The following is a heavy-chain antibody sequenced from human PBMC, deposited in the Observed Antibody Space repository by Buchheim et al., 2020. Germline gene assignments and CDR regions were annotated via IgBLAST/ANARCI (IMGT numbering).Heavy chain of an antibody. J-gene: IGHJ6*02. V-gene: IGHV3-7*01. CDR3: ASSYGMDV. CDR1: GFTFRRYW. Sequence: EVQLVESGGGLVQPGGSLRLSCAASGFTFRRYWMSWVRQAPGKGLEWVANIKQDGSEKYYVDSVKGRFTISRDNDKHLLSLQMNSLGAEYTAVYYCASSYGMDVWGQGTT. CDR2: IKQDGSEK. D-gene: IGHD6-6*01.